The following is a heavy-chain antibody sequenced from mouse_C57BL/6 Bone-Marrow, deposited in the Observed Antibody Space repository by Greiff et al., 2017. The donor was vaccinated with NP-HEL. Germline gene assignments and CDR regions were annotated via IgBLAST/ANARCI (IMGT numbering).Heavy chain of an antibody. CDR2: IYPGNSDT. J-gene: IGHJ1*03. D-gene: IGHD1-1*01. CDR1: GYTFTSYW. V-gene: IGHV1-5*01. CDR3: TRRKVVATHWYFDV. Sequence: VQLQQSGTVLARPGASVKMSCKTSGYTFTSYWMHWVKQRPGQGLEWIGAIYPGNSDTSYNQKFKGKAKLTAVTSASTAYMELSSLTNEDSAVDYCTRRKVVATHWYFDVWGTGTTVTVSS.